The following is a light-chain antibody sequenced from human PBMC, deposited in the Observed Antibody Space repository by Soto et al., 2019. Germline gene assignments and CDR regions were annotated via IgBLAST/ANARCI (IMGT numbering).Light chain of an antibody. CDR3: QQYNDWPRT. Sequence: ELVMTHSPATLSVAPGERATLSCRASQSVSSILAWYQQKPGQAPRLLIYGASTRATGVPARFSGSGSGTEFTLTISSLHSEDFGVYYCQQYNDWPRTFGQGTKVDIK. CDR2: GAS. CDR1: QSVSSI. J-gene: IGKJ1*01. V-gene: IGKV3-15*01.